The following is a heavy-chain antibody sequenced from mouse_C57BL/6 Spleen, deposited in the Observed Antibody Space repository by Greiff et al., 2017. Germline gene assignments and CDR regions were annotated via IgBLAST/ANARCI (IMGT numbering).Heavy chain of an antibody. CDR3: ARYYGSSYGYAMDY. Sequence: VHVKQSGAELVKPGASVKLSCTASGFNIKDYYMHWVKQRTEQGLEWIGRIDPEDGETKYAPKFQGKATITADTSSNTAYLQLSSLTSEDTSVYYCARYYGSSYGYAMDYWGQGTSVTVSS. D-gene: IGHD1-1*01. J-gene: IGHJ4*01. CDR2: IDPEDGET. CDR1: GFNIKDYY. V-gene: IGHV14-2*01.